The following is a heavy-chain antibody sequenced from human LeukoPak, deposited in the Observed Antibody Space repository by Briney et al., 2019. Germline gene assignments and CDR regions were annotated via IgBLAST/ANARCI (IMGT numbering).Heavy chain of an antibody. J-gene: IGHJ3*02. Sequence: GGSLRLSCAASGFTFSISAMSWVRQAPGKGLEWVSSISSTGGTTYYADSVKGRFTISRDNSKNTLYLQMNSLRAEDTAVYYCAKGTSGGSYYRPSAFDIWGQGTMVTVSS. CDR1: GFTFSISA. V-gene: IGHV3-23*01. CDR2: ISSTGGTT. CDR3: AKGTSGGSYYRPSAFDI. D-gene: IGHD1-26*01.